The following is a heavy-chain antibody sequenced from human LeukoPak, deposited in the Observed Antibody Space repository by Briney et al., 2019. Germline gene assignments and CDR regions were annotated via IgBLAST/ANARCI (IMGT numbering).Heavy chain of an antibody. Sequence: SETLSLTCTVSGYSISSGYYWGWIRQPPGKGLEWIGSIYHSGSTYYNPSLKSRVTISVDTSKNQFSLKLSSVTAADTAVYYCASSYYGSGTYPYYFDYWGQGTLVTVSS. J-gene: IGHJ4*02. V-gene: IGHV4-38-2*02. CDR1: GYSISSGYY. D-gene: IGHD3-10*01. CDR2: IYHSGST. CDR3: ASSYYGSGTYPYYFDY.